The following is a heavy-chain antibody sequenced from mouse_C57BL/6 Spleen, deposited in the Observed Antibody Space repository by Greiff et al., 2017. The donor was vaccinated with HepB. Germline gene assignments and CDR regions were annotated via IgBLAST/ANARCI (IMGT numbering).Heavy chain of an antibody. CDR3: AGRYYDDYYAMGY. V-gene: IGHV1-53*01. Sequence: QVQLQQPGTELVKPGASVKLSCKASGYTFTSYWMHWVKQRPGQGLEWIGNINPSNGGTNYNEKFKSKATMTVDKSSSTAYLQLSSLTSEDSSVYSCAGRYYDDYYAMGYGGQGTSVTVSS. D-gene: IGHD1-1*01. CDR2: INPSNGGT. J-gene: IGHJ4*01. CDR1: GYTFTSYW.